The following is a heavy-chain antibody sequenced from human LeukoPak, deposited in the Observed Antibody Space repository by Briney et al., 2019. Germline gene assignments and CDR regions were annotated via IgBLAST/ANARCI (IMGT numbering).Heavy chain of an antibody. J-gene: IGHJ4*02. CDR3: ARDFSLTTITADLDS. V-gene: IGHV3-9*01. CDR2: ISWNSDSI. CDR1: GFTFGDYA. D-gene: IGHD4-11*01. Sequence: GRSLRLSCAASGFTFGDYAMHWVRQAPGKGLEWVSGISWNSDSIGYADSVKGRFTISRDNAKNSLYLQMNSLRAEDTAVYFCARDFSLTTITADLDSWGQGTLVTVSS.